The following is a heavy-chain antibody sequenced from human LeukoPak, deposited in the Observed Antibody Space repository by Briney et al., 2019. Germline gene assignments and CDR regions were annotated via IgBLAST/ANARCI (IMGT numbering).Heavy chain of an antibody. J-gene: IGHJ4*02. CDR3: AILGYCSGGSCYHAIYFDY. V-gene: IGHV3-23*01. CDR2: ISGRGGST. CDR1: GVTFSDYA. Sequence: GGSLRLSCAASGVTFSDYAMSWVRQAPGKGLEWVSDISGRGGSTYYAYSVKGGFTISSDKSKNTVYLQMNSLRAEDTAVYYCAILGYCSGGSCYHAIYFDYWGQGTLVTVSS. D-gene: IGHD2-15*01.